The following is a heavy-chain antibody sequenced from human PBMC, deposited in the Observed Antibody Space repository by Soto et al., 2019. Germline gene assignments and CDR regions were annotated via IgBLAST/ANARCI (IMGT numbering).Heavy chain of an antibody. D-gene: IGHD2-2*01. J-gene: IGHJ5*02. CDR3: ARDPIVVVPAAANWFDP. V-gene: IGHV3-21*01. CDR2: ISSSSSYI. Sequence: EVQLVESGGGLVKPGGSLRLSCAASGFTFSSYSMNWVRQAPGKGLEWVSSISSSSSYIYYADSVKGRFTISRDNAKNPLYLQMNSLRAEDTAVYYCARDPIVVVPAAANWFDPWGQGTLVTVSS. CDR1: GFTFSSYS.